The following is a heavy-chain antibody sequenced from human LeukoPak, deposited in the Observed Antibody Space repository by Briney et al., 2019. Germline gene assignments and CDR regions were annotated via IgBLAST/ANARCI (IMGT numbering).Heavy chain of an antibody. CDR1: GGSFSSYY. V-gene: IGHV4-34*01. CDR2: INHSGST. Sequence: SETLSLTCAVYGGSFSSYYWSWIRQPPGKGLEWIGEINHSGSTNYNPSLKSRVTISVDTSKNQFSLKLSSVTAADTAVYYCARGSKQLSTMVRGVLYYFDYWGQGTLVTVSS. D-gene: IGHD3-10*01. J-gene: IGHJ4*02. CDR3: ARGSKQLSTMVRGVLYYFDY.